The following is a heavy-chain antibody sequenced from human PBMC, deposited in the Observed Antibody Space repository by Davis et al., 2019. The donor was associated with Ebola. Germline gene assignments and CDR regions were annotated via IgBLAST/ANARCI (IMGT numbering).Heavy chain of an antibody. CDR1: GFTFSSYW. CDR3: AREGVDTAQPNDY. CDR2: IKQDGSEK. Sequence: PGGSLRLSCAASGFTFSSYWMSWVRQAPGKGLEWVANIKQDGSEKYYVDSVKGRFTISRDNAKNSLYLQMNSLRAEDTAVYYCAREGVDTAQPNDYWGQGTLVTVSS. J-gene: IGHJ4*02. D-gene: IGHD5-18*01. V-gene: IGHV3-7*01.